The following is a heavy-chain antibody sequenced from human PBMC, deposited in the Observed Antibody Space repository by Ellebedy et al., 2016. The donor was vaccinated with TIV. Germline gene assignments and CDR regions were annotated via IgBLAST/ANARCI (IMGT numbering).Heavy chain of an antibody. Sequence: PGGSLRLSCAASGFTFSSYAMSWVRQAPGKGLEWVSAISGSGGSTYYADSVKGRFTISRDNSKNTLYLQMNSLRAEDTAVYYCAKSKLDYYDHLDWYFDLWGRGTLVTVSS. D-gene: IGHD3-22*01. V-gene: IGHV3-23*01. J-gene: IGHJ2*01. CDR3: AKSKLDYYDHLDWYFDL. CDR1: GFTFSSYA. CDR2: ISGSGGST.